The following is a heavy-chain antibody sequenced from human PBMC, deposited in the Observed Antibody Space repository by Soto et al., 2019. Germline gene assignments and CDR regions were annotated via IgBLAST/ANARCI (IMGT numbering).Heavy chain of an antibody. CDR3: ARGLYDSSGYFDY. J-gene: IGHJ4*02. CDR1: GFTFSSYG. V-gene: IGHV3-33*01. D-gene: IGHD3-22*01. CDR2: IWYDGSNK. Sequence: PGGSLRLSCAASGFTFSSYGMHWVRQAPGKGLEWVAVIWYDGSNKYYADSVKGRFTISRDNSKNTLYLQMNSLRAEDTAVYYCARGLYDSSGYFDYRGQGTLVTVSS.